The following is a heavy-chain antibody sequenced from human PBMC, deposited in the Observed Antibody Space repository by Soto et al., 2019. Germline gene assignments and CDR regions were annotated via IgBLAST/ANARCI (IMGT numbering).Heavy chain of an antibody. CDR1: GFTVSSYA. CDR3: AKDKEGSGGSSYGMDV. D-gene: IGHD1-26*01. J-gene: IGHJ6*02. CDR2: ISGSGGTT. V-gene: IGHV3-23*01. Sequence: LRLSCAASGFTVSSYAMSWVRQAPGKGLEWVSYISGSGGTTNYADSVKGRFTISRDSSRNTLYLQMSSLRAEDTAVYFCAKDKEGSGGSSYGMDVWGQGTTVTVSS.